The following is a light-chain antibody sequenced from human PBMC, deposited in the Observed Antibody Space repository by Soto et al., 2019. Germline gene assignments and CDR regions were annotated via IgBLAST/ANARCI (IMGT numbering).Light chain of an antibody. Sequence: IVLTQSPGTLSLSPGARATLSGRASRSVSSRYLAWYQQKPGQAPRLLIYDAPRRATGIQDRFSGSGSGAYFTLTINRREPDDFAMYDSQQDGRSPSTFGQGTKLEIK. J-gene: IGKJ2*01. CDR1: RSVSSRY. CDR3: QQDGRSPST. V-gene: IGKV3-20*01. CDR2: DAP.